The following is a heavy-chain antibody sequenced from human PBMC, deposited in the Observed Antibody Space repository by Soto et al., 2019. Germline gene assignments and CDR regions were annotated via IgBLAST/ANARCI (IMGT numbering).Heavy chain of an antibody. CDR2: INPILNMS. Sequence: EASVKVSCKASGDTFPFYSINWVRQAPGLGLEWMGRINPILNMSNYAQRFQGRVTMTADKSTSTAYMELTSLKSDDTAVYYCARQRKGAAAGPVDAFDIWGQGTMVTVSS. CDR1: GDTFPFYS. V-gene: IGHV1-69*02. J-gene: IGHJ3*02. D-gene: IGHD6-13*01. CDR3: ARQRKGAAAGPVDAFDI.